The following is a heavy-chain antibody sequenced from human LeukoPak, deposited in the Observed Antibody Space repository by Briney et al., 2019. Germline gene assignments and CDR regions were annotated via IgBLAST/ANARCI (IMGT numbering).Heavy chain of an antibody. Sequence: SETLSLTCTVSGGSISSYYWSWIRQPPGKGLEWIGYIYYTGSTNYNPSLQSRVTISVDTSKNQFSLRLSSVTAADTAVYYCTRDVSGPNWFDPWGQGTLVTVSS. D-gene: IGHD1-26*01. V-gene: IGHV4-59*12. CDR2: IYYTGST. CDR3: TRDVSGPNWFDP. CDR1: GGSISSYY. J-gene: IGHJ5*02.